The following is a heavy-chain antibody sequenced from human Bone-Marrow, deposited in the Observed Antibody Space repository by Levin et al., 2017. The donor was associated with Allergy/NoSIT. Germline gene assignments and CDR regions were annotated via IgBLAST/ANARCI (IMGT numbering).Heavy chain of an antibody. CDR2: ISYSGAT. J-gene: IGHJ4*02. Sequence: SETLSLTCTVSGGSVSSSSYYWSWIRQPPGKGLEWIGCISYSGATNYNPSLKSRVTISVDTSKDQFSLDLSSVTAADTAVYYCARSHDSTGYFNWGQGTLVTVSS. V-gene: IGHV4-61*01. CDR1: GGSVSSSSYY. CDR3: ARSHDSTGYFN. D-gene: IGHD3-22*01.